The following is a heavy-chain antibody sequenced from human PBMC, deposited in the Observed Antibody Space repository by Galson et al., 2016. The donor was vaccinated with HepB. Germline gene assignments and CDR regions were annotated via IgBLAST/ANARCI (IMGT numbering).Heavy chain of an antibody. J-gene: IGHJ5*02. CDR3: ARQSGHDFWSGSTQPNWFDP. CDR1: GGSITSHY. V-gene: IGHV4-59*08. D-gene: IGHD3-3*01. CDR2: NHYSGGT. Sequence: SETLSLTCDVSGGSITSHYWNWIRQPPGKGLEWIGYNHYSGGTKYNPSLKSRVTTSVDTSKNQFSLKLSSVTAADTAVYYCARQSGHDFWSGSTQPNWFDPWGQGTLVTVSS.